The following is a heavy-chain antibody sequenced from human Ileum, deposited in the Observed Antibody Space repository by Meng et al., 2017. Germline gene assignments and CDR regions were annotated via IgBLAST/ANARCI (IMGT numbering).Heavy chain of an antibody. CDR2: ISNSGKT. CDR1: GDSIGNSKW. CDR3: ARERIRELGLFDS. J-gene: IGHJ4*02. D-gene: IGHD3-10*01. Sequence: QLQGPGPGLVQPSGTLSPACAVSGDSIGNSKWWSWLRQPPGKGLEWIGEISNSGKTVYSPSLKSRVRISLDKSNNQFSLTLNSVTAADTAMYYCARERIRELGLFDSWGQGTLVTVSS. V-gene: IGHV4-4*02.